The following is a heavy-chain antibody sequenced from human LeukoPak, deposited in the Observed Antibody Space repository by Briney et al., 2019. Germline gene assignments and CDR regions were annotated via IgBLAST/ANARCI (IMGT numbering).Heavy chain of an antibody. D-gene: IGHD2-2*01. Sequence: SETLSLTCTVSGGSISSSSYYWGWIRQPPGKGLEWIGSIYYSGSTYYNPSLKSRVTISADTSKNQFSLKLSSVTAADTAVYYCARGGDIVVVPAAMPLNWFDPWGQGTLVTVSS. CDR3: ARGGDIVVVPAAMPLNWFDP. CDR2: IYYSGST. V-gene: IGHV4-39*01. J-gene: IGHJ5*02. CDR1: GGSISSSSYY.